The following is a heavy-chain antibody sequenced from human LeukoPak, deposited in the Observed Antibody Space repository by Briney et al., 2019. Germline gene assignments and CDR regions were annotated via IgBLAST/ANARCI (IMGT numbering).Heavy chain of an antibody. CDR1: GFTFSDYY. J-gene: IGHJ5*02. Sequence: GGSLRLSCAASGFTFSDYYMSWIRQAPGKGLEWVSYISGSGSTIYYADSVKGRFTISRDNAKNSLYLQMNSLRAEDTAVYYCARERRYYYGSGSPMGLDPWGQGTLVTVSS. V-gene: IGHV3-11*01. D-gene: IGHD3-10*01. CDR3: ARERRYYYGSGSPMGLDP. CDR2: ISGSGSTI.